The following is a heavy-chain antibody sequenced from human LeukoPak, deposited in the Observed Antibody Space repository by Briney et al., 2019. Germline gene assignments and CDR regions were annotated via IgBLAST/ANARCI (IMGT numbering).Heavy chain of an antibody. CDR3: AKGRGYGDYGSTFEY. V-gene: IGHV3-23*01. D-gene: IGHD4-17*01. Sequence: GGSLRLSCAASGFIFSSYAMNWVRQAPGKGLEWVSVISGSGGRTYYIDPVKGRFTISRDNSKNTLYLQMNSLRDDDTAVYYCAKGRGYGDYGSTFEYWGQGTLATVSS. CDR1: GFIFSSYA. J-gene: IGHJ4*02. CDR2: ISGSGGRT.